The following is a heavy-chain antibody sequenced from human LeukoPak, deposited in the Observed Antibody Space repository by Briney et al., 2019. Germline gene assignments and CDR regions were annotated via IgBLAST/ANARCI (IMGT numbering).Heavy chain of an antibody. CDR1: GYSSNYW. D-gene: IGHD2-15*01. CDR2: IHPGDSDT. J-gene: IGHJ4*02. V-gene: IGHV5-51*01. Sequence: GESLKISCKGSGYSSNYWIAWVRQMPGKGLEWMGIIHPGDSDTRYSPSFQGQVTISVDKSISTAYLQWSSLKASDTAMYYCARQDGAAKFYFDYWGQGTLVTVSS. CDR3: ARQDGAAKFYFDY.